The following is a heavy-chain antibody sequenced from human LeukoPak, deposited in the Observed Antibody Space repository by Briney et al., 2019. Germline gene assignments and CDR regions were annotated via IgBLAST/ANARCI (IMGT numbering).Heavy chain of an antibody. CDR2: IYSGGST. CDR3: ARGLGSYGYYFDY. D-gene: IGHD3-10*01. J-gene: IGHJ4*02. Sequence: GGSLRLSCAASGFTVSSNYMSWVRQAPGKGLEWVSVIYSGGSTYYADSVKGRFTISRDNSKNTLYLQMNSLRAEDTAVYYCARGLGSYGYYFDYWGQGTLVTVSS. V-gene: IGHV3-66*01. CDR1: GFTVSSNY.